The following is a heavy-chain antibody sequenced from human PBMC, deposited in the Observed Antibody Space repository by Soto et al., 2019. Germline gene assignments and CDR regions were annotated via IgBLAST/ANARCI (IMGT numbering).Heavy chain of an antibody. CDR2: IIPIFGTA. CDR3: ARGSGYDEYYYYYGMDV. D-gene: IGHD5-12*01. V-gene: IGHV1-69*13. CDR1: GGTFSSYA. Sequence: ASVKVSCKASGGTFSSYAISWVRQAPGQGLEWMGGIIPIFGTANYAQKFQGRVTITVDESTSTAYMELSSLRSEDAAVYYCARGSGYDEYYYYYGMDVWGQGTTVTVSS. J-gene: IGHJ6*02.